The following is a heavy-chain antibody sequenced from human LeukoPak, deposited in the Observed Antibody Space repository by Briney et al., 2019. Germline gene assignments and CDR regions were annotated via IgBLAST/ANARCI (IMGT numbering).Heavy chain of an antibody. J-gene: IGHJ4*02. D-gene: IGHD5-24*01. CDR2: FDPEDGET. CDR1: GYTLTELS. CDR3: ANQERWLQVFDY. V-gene: IGHV1-24*01. Sequence: ASVKVSCKVSGYTLTELSMHWVRQAPGKGLEWMGGFDPEDGETIYAQKFQGRVTMTEDTSTDTAYMELSSLRSEDTAVYYCANQERWLQVFDYWGQGTLVTVSS.